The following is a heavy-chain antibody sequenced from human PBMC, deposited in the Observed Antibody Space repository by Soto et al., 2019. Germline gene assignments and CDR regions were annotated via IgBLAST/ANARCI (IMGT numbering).Heavy chain of an antibody. J-gene: IGHJ4*02. D-gene: IGHD3-10*01. Sequence: SETLSLTCTVSGGSISSYYWSWIRQPPGKGLEWIGYIYYSGSTNYNPSLKSRVTISVDTSKNQFSLKLSSVTAADTAVYYCARLREGLLWFGELPERVFDYWGQGTLVTVSS. CDR1: GGSISSYY. CDR2: IYYSGST. V-gene: IGHV4-59*08. CDR3: ARLREGLLWFGELPERVFDY.